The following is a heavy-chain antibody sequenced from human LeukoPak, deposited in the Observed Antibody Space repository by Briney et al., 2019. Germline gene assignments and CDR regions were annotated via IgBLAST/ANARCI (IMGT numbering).Heavy chain of an antibody. J-gene: IGHJ4*02. V-gene: IGHV3-23*01. CDR1: GFTFNSYV. D-gene: IGHD6-19*01. CDR3: AKDLGSGGWYWRGFDY. Sequence: GGSLRLSRAASGFTFNSYVMSWVRQAPGRGLEWVSAIGGSGARTYYADSVRGRFTISRDNSKSTMYLQLNSLRGEDTAVYYCAKDLGSGGWYWRGFDYWGQGTLVTVSS. CDR2: IGGSGART.